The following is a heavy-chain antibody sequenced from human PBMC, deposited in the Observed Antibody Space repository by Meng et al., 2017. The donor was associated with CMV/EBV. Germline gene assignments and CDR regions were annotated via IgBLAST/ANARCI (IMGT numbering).Heavy chain of an antibody. CDR2: TRNKARSHTT. V-gene: IGHV3-72*01. D-gene: IGHD2-15*01. CDR1: FHFSDHY. CDR3: VRGYCPGGICYSGDY. J-gene: IGHJ4*02. Sequence: FHFSDHYMDWVRQAPGKGLEWFGRTRNKARSHTTEYVASVKGRFTISRDDSKNSLYLQMNSLTTEDTAMYYCVRGYCPGGICYSGDYWGQGTLVTVSS.